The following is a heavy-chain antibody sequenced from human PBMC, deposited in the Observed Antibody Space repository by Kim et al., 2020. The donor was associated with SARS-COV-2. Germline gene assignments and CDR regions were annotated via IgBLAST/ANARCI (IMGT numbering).Heavy chain of an antibody. CDR3: TSPLYTGSRKFFYY. D-gene: IGHD1-26*01. CDR2: ISGSGNTI. CDR1: GFTFSDYS. Sequence: GGSLRLSCEASGFTFSDYSFNWVRQAPGKGLEWIAYISGSGNTIHYGESVKGRATISRDNAKDSLHLQMNSLRVEDTALYYCTSPLYTGSRKFFYYWGQGTLVTVSS. J-gene: IGHJ1*01. V-gene: IGHV3-48*04.